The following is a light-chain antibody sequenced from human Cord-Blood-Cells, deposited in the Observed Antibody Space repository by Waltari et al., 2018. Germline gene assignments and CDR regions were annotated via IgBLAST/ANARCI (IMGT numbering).Light chain of an antibody. Sequence: DIQMTHSPSSLSASVGDRVTITCRASQSISSYLNWYQQKPGKAPKLLIYAASSLQSGVPSRFSGSGSGTDCTLTISSLQPEDFATYYCQQSYSTPPYTFGQGTKLEIK. CDR3: QQSYSTPPYT. V-gene: IGKV1-39*01. CDR1: QSISSY. J-gene: IGKJ2*01. CDR2: AAS.